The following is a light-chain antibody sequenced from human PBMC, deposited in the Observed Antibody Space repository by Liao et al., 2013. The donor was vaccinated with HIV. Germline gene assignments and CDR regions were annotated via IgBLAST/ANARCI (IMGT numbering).Light chain of an antibody. CDR3: QAWDTTTAV. CDR1: KLGDEY. Sequence: SYELTQPPSVSVSPGQTASITCSGDKLGDEYASWYQQKPGQSPVLVMYEDDKRPSGIPERFSGSNSGNTATLTISGTQAMDEADYYCQAWDTTTAVFGGGTKLTVL. V-gene: IGLV3-1*01. J-gene: IGLJ2*01. CDR2: EDD.